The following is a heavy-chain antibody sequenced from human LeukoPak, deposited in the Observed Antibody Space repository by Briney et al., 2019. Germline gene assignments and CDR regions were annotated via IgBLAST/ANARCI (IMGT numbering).Heavy chain of an antibody. V-gene: IGHV1-2*02. Sequence: ASVKVSCKASGYTFTGYYMHWVRQAPGQGLEWMGWINPNSGGTNYAQKFQGRVTMTRDTSISTAYMELSRLGSDDTAVYYCARDFAAVHLFDPWGQGTLVTVSS. D-gene: IGHD1-1*01. J-gene: IGHJ5*02. CDR2: INPNSGGT. CDR3: ARDFAAVHLFDP. CDR1: GYTFTGYY.